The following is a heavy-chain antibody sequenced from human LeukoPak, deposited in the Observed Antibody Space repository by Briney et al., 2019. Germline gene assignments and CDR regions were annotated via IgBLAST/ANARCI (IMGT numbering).Heavy chain of an antibody. Sequence: RGSLRLSSAASGFTFSNYRMNWVRPAPGKGLEWVSSISSSSAYMSYADSVKGRFTISRDNAKNSLYLQMNSLRAEDTAVYYCARDGDYYDSSGYYGFDYWGQGTLVTVSS. J-gene: IGHJ4*02. D-gene: IGHD3-22*01. V-gene: IGHV3-21*01. CDR2: ISSSSAYM. CDR3: ARDGDYYDSSGYYGFDY. CDR1: GFTFSNYR.